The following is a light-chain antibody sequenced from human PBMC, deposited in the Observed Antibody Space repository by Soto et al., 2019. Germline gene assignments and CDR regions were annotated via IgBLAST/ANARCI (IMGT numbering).Light chain of an antibody. J-gene: IGKJ2*01. Sequence: QMTQSRSTLSASVRNRVTITCRASQSVSKWSAWYQQKPGESPKLLIYDVSTLHSDVPPRFSGGGSGTESTLIVSSLQADDFVNYCCQQYHAYPYTFGQGTKVDIK. CDR1: QSVSKW. V-gene: IGKV1-5*01. CDR2: DVS. CDR3: QQYHAYPYT.